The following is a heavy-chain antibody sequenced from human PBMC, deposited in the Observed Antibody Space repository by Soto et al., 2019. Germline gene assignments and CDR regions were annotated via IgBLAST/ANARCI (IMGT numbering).Heavy chain of an antibody. D-gene: IGHD2-21*01. CDR1: GFTFSSYA. CDR2: ISGSGGST. CDR3: AKDLIVVVIAIWVY. V-gene: IGHV3-23*01. Sequence: EVQLLESGGGLVQPGGSLRLSCAASGFTFSSYAMSWVRQAPGKGLEWVSGISGSGGSTYYADSVKGRFTISRDNSKSTLYLQMNSLRAEDTAVYYCAKDLIVVVIAIWVYWGQGTLVTVSS. J-gene: IGHJ4*02.